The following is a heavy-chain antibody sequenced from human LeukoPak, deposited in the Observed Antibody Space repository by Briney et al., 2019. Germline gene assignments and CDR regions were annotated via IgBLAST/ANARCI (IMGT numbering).Heavy chain of an antibody. Sequence: PGGSLRLSCAASGFTFSSYWMHWVRQAPGKGLVWVSRINSDGSSTSYADSVKGRFTISRDSAKNTLYLQMNSLRAEDTAVYYCARDRSIAAAGFIDYWGQGTLVTVSS. CDR3: ARDRSIAAAGFIDY. J-gene: IGHJ4*02. CDR2: INSDGSST. V-gene: IGHV3-74*01. CDR1: GFTFSSYW. D-gene: IGHD6-13*01.